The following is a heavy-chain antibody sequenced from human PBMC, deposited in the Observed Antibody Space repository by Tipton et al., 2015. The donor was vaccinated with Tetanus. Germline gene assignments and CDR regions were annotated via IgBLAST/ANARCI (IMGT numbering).Heavy chain of an antibody. CDR2: ITPIFGTT. V-gene: IGHV1-69*06. CDR3: ARAPSRISRAYDY. D-gene: IGHD3-3*02. CDR1: GGTFTNYA. Sequence: QLVQSGAEMKKPGSSVKVSCKASGGTFTNYALSWVRQAPGQGLEWVGGITPIFGTTNSAPKFQGRVTITADKSTNTAYMELSSLRSEDPAVYYCARAPSRISRAYDYWGQGTQIIVSS. J-gene: IGHJ4*02.